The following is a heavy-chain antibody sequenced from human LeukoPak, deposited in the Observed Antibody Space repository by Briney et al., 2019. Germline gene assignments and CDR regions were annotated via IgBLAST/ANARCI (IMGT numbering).Heavy chain of an antibody. CDR1: GGSISSYY. CDR2: IYYSGST. V-gene: IGHV4-59*01. Sequence: PSETLSLTCTVSGGSISSYYWSWIRQPPGKGLEWIGYIYYSGSTNYNPSLKSRVTISVDTSKNQFSLKLSSVTAADTGVYYCARGPNYYYMDVWGKGTTVTVSS. J-gene: IGHJ6*03. CDR3: ARGPNYYYMDV.